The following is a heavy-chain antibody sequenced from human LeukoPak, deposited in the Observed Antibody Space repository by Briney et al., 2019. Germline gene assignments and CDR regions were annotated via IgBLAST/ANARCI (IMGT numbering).Heavy chain of an antibody. Sequence: KASETLSLTCTVSGGSISSYYWSWIRQPPGKGLEWIGYIYYSGSTNYNPSLKSRVTISVDTSKHQFSLKLSSVTAADTAVYYCARGHGDYASPYYYYFMDVWGKGTTVTVSS. CDR3: ARGHGDYASPYYYYFMDV. J-gene: IGHJ6*03. V-gene: IGHV4-59*01. CDR2: IYYSGST. D-gene: IGHD4-17*01. CDR1: GGSISSYY.